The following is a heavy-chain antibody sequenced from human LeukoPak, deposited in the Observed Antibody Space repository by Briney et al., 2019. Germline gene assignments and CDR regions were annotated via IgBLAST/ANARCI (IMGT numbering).Heavy chain of an antibody. CDR2: INHSGST. Sequence: SETLSFTCAVYGGSFSGYYWSWIRQPPGKGLEWIGEINHSGSTNYNPSLKSRVTISVDTSKNQFSLKLSSVTAADTAVYYCARRAVVVPAAMYFDYWGQGTLVTVSS. J-gene: IGHJ4*02. CDR1: GGSFSGYY. V-gene: IGHV4-34*01. D-gene: IGHD2-2*01. CDR3: ARRAVVVPAAMYFDY.